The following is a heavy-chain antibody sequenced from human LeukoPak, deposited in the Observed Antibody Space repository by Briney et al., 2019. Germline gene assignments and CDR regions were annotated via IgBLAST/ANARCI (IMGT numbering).Heavy chain of an antibody. V-gene: IGHV3-64*01. CDR2: ISANGRNT. CDR1: GFTVSSYS. CDR3: ARVGLGSGFDY. D-gene: IGHD1-26*01. Sequence: GGSLRLSCAASGFTVSSYSMHWVRQAPGKGLEFVSAISANGRNTYYANSVKGRFTISRDNSKNTLYLQMGSLRAEDLGVYYCARVGLGSGFDYWGQGTLVTVSS. J-gene: IGHJ4*02.